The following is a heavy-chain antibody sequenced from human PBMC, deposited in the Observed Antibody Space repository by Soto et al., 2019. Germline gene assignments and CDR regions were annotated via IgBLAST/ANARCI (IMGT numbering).Heavy chain of an antibody. V-gene: IGHV3-23*01. J-gene: IGHJ4*02. CDR2: ISDSGTGT. Sequence: EVQLLESGGGLGQPGGSLKLSCAASGFTFSSYAMTWVRQAPGKGLEWVSVISDSGTGTYYADSVKGRFTISRDNSTNPMYLQMNSLRADDSAVYYCAKANLTGNGANYYWGQGALVTVS. CDR1: GFTFSSYA. D-gene: IGHD1-26*01. CDR3: AKANLTGNGANYY.